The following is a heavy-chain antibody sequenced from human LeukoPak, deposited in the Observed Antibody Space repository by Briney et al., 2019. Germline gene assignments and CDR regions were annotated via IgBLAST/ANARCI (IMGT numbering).Heavy chain of an antibody. CDR1: GYTFAGYF. J-gene: IGHJ4*02. CDR2: INPNSGGT. CDR3: ARDQGYGSGGHSFDC. V-gene: IGHV1-2*02. Sequence: ASVKVSCETSGYTFAGYFVHWVRQAPGQGLEWMGWINPNSGGTNYTQNFQGRVTITRDTSITTAYMELSRLTSDDTALYYCARDQGYGSGGHSFDCWGQGTRVTVSS. D-gene: IGHD3-10*01.